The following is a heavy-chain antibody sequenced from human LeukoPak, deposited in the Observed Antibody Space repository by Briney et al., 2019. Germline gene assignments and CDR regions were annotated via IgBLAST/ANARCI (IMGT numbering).Heavy chain of an antibody. V-gene: IGHV3-74*01. Sequence: GGSLRLSCAASGFTFSSYAMSWVRQAPGKGLVWVSRINSDGGSTSYADSVKGRFTISRDNAENTLYLQMNSLRAEDTAVYYCARRIQGMAPYYFDYWGQGTLVTVSS. CDR3: ARRIQGMAPYYFDY. CDR1: GFTFSSYA. CDR2: INSDGGST. D-gene: IGHD5-24*01. J-gene: IGHJ4*02.